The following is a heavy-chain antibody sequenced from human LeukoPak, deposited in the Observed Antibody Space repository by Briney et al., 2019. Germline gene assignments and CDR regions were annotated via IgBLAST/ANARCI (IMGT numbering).Heavy chain of an antibody. Sequence: QPGGSLRLSCAASGFTFSSYAMSWVRQAPGKGLEWVSAISGSGGSTYYADSVKGRFTISRDNSKNTLYLQMNSLRAEDTAVYYCAKPNLDGQIYYYYYGMDVWGQGTTVTVSS. J-gene: IGHJ6*02. CDR2: ISGSGGST. D-gene: IGHD5-24*01. V-gene: IGHV3-23*01. CDR3: AKPNLDGQIYYYYYGMDV. CDR1: GFTFSSYA.